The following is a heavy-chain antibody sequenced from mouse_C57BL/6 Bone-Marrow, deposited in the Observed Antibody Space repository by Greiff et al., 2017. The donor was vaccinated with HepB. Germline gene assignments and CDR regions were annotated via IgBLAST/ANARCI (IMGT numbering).Heavy chain of an antibody. CDR2: INPNYGTT. J-gene: IGHJ2*01. CDR1: GYSFTDYN. V-gene: IGHV1-39*01. Sequence: EVQLKESGPELVKPGASVKISCKASGYSFTDYNMNWVKQSNGKSLEWIGVINPNYGTTSYNQKFKGKATLTVDQSSSTAYMQLNSLTSEDSAVYYCARWGYYGSSLYYFDYWGQGTTLTVSS. CDR3: ARWGYYGSSLYYFDY. D-gene: IGHD1-1*01.